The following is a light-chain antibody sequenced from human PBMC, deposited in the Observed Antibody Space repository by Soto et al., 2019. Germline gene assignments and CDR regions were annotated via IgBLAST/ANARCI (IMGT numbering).Light chain of an antibody. CDR2: RAS. Sequence: EIVMTQSPATLSVSPGERATLSCRASQSVSYNLVWYQQKPGQAPRLLIYRASARAAGIPDRFSGSESGTGFTLTISSLEPEDFAVYYCQQYVSSPRTFGQGTKVDIK. CDR3: QQYVSSPRT. J-gene: IGKJ1*01. V-gene: IGKV3D-15*01. CDR1: QSVSYN.